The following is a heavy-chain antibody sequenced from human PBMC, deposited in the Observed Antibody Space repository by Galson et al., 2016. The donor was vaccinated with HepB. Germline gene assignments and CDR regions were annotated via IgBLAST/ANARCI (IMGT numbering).Heavy chain of an antibody. CDR3: GRESWGLPEY. D-gene: IGHD4-11*01. J-gene: IGHJ4*02. CDR1: GFTFSIYW. CDR2: IVSDGSTP. Sequence: SLRLSCAASGFTFSIYWMQWVRQGPGGGLVWVSSIVSDGSTPIYADFVKGRFTISRDNAKNTLYPQMDGLRVEDTAVYYCGRESWGLPEYWGQGTLVTVSS. V-gene: IGHV3-74*01.